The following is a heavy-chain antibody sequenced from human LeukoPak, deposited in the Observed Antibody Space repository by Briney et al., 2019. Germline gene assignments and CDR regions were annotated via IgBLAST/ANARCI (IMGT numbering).Heavy chain of an antibody. CDR2: IDRNGDST. CDR3: AKDISRGQQLVRGLFDY. J-gene: IGHJ4*02. Sequence: PGGSLRLSCAASGFTFDDYGMSWVRQAPGKGLEWVSGIDRNGDSTGYADSVEGRFTISRDNAKNSLYLQMNSLRAEDTAVYYCAKDISRGQQLVRGLFDYWGQGTLVTVSS. CDR1: GFTFDDYG. V-gene: IGHV3-20*04. D-gene: IGHD6-13*01.